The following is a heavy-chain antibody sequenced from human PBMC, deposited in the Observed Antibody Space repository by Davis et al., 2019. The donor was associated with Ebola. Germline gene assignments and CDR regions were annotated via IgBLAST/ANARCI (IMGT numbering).Heavy chain of an antibody. CDR1: GFTFSNYA. CDR3: AKAGHCGNYCSFDS. V-gene: IGHV3-23*01. CDR2: SSGSGAST. Sequence: GGSLRLSCAASGFTFSNYAMTWVRQAPGKGLEWVSVSSGSGASTFYANSVKGRFTISRDNSKSTLYLQMNSLRAEDTAVYYCAKAGHCGNYCSFDSWGQGTLVTVSS. D-gene: IGHD1-26*01. J-gene: IGHJ4*02.